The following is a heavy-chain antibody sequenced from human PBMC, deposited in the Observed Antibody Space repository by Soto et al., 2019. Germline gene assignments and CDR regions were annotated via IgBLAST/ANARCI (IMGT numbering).Heavy chain of an antibody. V-gene: IGHV3-9*01. CDR3: AKVEGQHLIDY. D-gene: IGHD3-3*01. Sequence: EVQLVESGGGLVQPGRSLRLSCAASGFTFDDYAMHWVRQAPGKGLEWVSGISWNSGSIGYADSVKGRFTISRDNAKNSLYLQMNSLRAEDTAVYYCAKVEGQHLIDYWGQGTLVTVSS. CDR1: GFTFDDYA. CDR2: ISWNSGSI. J-gene: IGHJ4*02.